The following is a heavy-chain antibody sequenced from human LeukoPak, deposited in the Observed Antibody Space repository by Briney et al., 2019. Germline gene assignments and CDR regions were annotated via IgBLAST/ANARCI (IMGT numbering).Heavy chain of an antibody. CDR2: INPNSGGT. CDR3: ARDDFWSGYYTH. V-gene: IGHV1-2*02. Sequence: ASVKVSCKASGYTFTGYYMHWVRQAPGQGLEWMGWINPNSGGTNYAQKFQGRVTVTRDTSISTAYMELSRLRSDDTAVYYCARDDFWSGYYTHWGQGTLVTVSS. D-gene: IGHD3-3*01. J-gene: IGHJ4*02. CDR1: GYTFTGYY.